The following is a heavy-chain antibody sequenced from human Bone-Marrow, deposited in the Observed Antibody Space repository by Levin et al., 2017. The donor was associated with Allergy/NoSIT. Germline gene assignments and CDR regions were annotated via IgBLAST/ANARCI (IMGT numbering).Heavy chain of an antibody. Sequence: PGGSLRLSCAASGFTFSSYSMNWVRQAPGKGLEWVSSISSSSSYIYYADSVKGRFTNSRDNAKNSLYLQMNSLRAEDTAVYYCARAHYDSSGTPGYWGQGTLVTVSS. CDR1: GFTFSSYS. V-gene: IGHV3-21*01. J-gene: IGHJ4*02. D-gene: IGHD3-22*01. CDR3: ARAHYDSSGTPGY. CDR2: ISSSSSYI.